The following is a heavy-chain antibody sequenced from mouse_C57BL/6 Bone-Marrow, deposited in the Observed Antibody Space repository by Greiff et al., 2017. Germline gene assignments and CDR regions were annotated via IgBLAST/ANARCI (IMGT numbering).Heavy chain of an antibody. CDR1: GYTFTSYW. D-gene: IGHD1-1*01. Sequence: QVQLQQPGAELVMPGASVKLSCKASGYTFTSYWMHWVKQRPGQGLEWIGEIDPSDSYTNYNQKFKGKSTLTVDKSSSTAYMQLSSLTSEDSAVYYCAREGYGSSPYWYFDVWGTGTTVTVSS. CDR3: AREGYGSSPYWYFDV. CDR2: IDPSDSYT. J-gene: IGHJ1*03. V-gene: IGHV1-69*01.